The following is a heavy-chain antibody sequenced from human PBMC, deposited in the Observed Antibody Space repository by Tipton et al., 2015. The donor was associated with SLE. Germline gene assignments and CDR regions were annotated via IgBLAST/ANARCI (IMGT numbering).Heavy chain of an antibody. V-gene: IGHV3-48*01. CDR3: AKIAPDGRAPGDY. Sequence: SLRLSCAASGFTFSSYSMNWVRQAPGKGLEWLSYISSSNSTIYYADSVKGRFTISRDNAKNSLYLQMNSLRAEDTAVYYCAKIAPDGRAPGDYWGQDTLVTVSS. D-gene: IGHD6-13*01. J-gene: IGHJ4*02. CDR2: ISSSNSTI. CDR1: GFTFSSYS.